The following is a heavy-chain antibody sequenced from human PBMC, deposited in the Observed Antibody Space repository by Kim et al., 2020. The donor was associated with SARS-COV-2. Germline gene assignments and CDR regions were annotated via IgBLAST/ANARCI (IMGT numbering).Heavy chain of an antibody. CDR2: IYYSGST. CDR3: ARVSCGGYCPDHYYYYYGMDV. D-gene: IGHD2-21*02. CDR1: GGSISSYY. V-gene: IGHV4-59*08. J-gene: IGHJ6*02. Sequence: SETLSLTCTVSGGSISSYYWSWIRQPPGKGLEWIGYIYYSGSTNYNPSLKSRVTISVDTSKNQFSLKLSSVTAADTAVYYCARVSCGGYCPDHYYYYYGMDVWGQGTTVTVSS.